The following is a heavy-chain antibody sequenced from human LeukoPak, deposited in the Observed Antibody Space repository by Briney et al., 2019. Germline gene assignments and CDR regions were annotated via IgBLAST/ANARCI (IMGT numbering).Heavy chain of an antibody. Sequence: PGGSLRLSCAASGFTFSSYSMNWVRQAPGKGLEWVSSISSTSSYIYYADSVKGRFTISTDNAKNSLYLQMNSLRAEDTALYYCAKDEYGDYGYFDYWGQGTLVTVSS. CDR2: ISSTSSYI. CDR3: AKDEYGDYGYFDY. CDR1: GFTFSSYS. V-gene: IGHV3-21*04. D-gene: IGHD4-17*01. J-gene: IGHJ4*02.